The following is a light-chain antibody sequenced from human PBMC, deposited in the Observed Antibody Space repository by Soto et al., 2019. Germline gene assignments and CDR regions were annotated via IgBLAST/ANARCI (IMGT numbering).Light chain of an antibody. J-gene: IGKJ2*01. Sequence: EMVMTQSPATLSVSPGERATLSCRASPSVSSKLAWYQQKPGQAPRLLIYGAFTRATGIPARFSGSGSGTDFTLTISSLQSEDFAVYYCQQYNNWPYTFGQGTKVEIK. V-gene: IGKV3-15*01. CDR3: QQYNNWPYT. CDR1: PSVSSK. CDR2: GAF.